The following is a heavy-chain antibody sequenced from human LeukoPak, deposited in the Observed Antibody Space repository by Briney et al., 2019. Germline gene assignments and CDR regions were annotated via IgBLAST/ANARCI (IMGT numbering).Heavy chain of an antibody. CDR3: ARDSTPYSSGWYRDAFDI. Sequence: SETLSFTCTVSGGSISSYYWSWIRQPPGKGLEWIGYIYYCGSTNYNPSLKSRVTISVDTSKNQFSLKLSSVTAADTAVYYCARDSTPYSSGWYRDAFDIWGQGTMVTVSS. D-gene: IGHD6-19*01. CDR2: IYYCGST. CDR1: GGSISSYY. V-gene: IGHV4-59*01. J-gene: IGHJ3*02.